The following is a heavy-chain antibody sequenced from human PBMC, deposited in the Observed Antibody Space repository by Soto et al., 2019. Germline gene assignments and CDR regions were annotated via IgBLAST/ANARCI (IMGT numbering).Heavy chain of an antibody. Sequence: ASETLSLTCTVSGGSISSGDYYWSWIRQPPGKGLEWIGYIYYSGSTYYNPSLKSRVTISVDTSKNQFSLKLSSVTAADTAVYYCARKPAAIWDGFDYWGQGTLVTVSS. V-gene: IGHV4-30-4*01. CDR2: IYYSGST. D-gene: IGHD2-2*02. CDR1: GGSISSGDYY. J-gene: IGHJ4*02. CDR3: ARKPAAIWDGFDY.